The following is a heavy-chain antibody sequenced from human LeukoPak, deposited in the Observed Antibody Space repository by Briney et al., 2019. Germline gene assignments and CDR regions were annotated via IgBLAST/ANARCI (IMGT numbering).Heavy chain of an antibody. CDR3: ARGHDSKTRGY. J-gene: IGHJ4*02. CDR2: IHPSGST. D-gene: IGHD3-22*01. Sequence: SETLSLTWAVDGGSPSGDYCRWVRQTPEEVQEWVGEIHPSGSTTYNPSLKSRVTISVDTSTNQSSLKLTSVTAADTAVYYCARGHDSKTRGYWGQGTLVTVS. CDR1: GGSPSGDY. V-gene: IGHV4-34*01.